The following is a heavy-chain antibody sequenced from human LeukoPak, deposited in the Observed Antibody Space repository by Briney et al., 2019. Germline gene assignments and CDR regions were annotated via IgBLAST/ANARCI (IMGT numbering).Heavy chain of an antibody. V-gene: IGHV1-69*05. D-gene: IGHD6-13*01. Sequence: SVKVSCKASGGTFSSYAISWVRQAPGQGLEWMGRIIPIFGTANYAQKFQGRVTMTTDESTSTAYMELSSLRSEDTAVYYCARSYSSSWYYFDYWGQGTLVTVSS. CDR2: IIPIFGTA. J-gene: IGHJ4*02. CDR3: ARSYSSSWYYFDY. CDR1: GGTFSSYA.